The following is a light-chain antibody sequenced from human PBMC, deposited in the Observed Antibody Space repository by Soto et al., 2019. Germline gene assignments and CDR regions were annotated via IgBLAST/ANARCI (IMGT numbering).Light chain of an antibody. CDR3: LQDYNYPWT. V-gene: IGKV1-6*01. CDR1: QGIRYD. CDR2: AAS. Sequence: AIQMTQSPSSLSASVGDRVTITCRARQGIRYDLGWYQQKPGKAPKLLIYAASSLQSGVPSRFSGSGSGTDFSLTIISLQPEDFATYYCLQDYNYPWTFGQGTKVEIK. J-gene: IGKJ1*01.